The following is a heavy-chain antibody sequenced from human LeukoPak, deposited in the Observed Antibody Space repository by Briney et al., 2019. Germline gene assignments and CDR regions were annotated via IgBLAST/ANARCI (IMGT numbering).Heavy chain of an antibody. Sequence: SGGSLRLSCAASGFTFSNFAMNWVRQAPGKGLEWVSTISGSGGSTYYADSVKGRFNISRDNSKNTLYLQMNSLRAEDTAVYYCAKMVHTEQWTVPFDYWGQGTLVTVPS. CDR1: GFTFSNFA. D-gene: IGHD6-19*01. CDR3: AKMVHTEQWTVPFDY. J-gene: IGHJ4*02. V-gene: IGHV3-23*01. CDR2: ISGSGGST.